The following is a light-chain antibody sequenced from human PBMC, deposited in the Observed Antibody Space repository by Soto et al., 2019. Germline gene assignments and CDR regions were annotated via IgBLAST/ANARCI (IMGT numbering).Light chain of an antibody. V-gene: IGKV4-1*01. CDR3: QQYYSTPLT. CDR1: QSVLYSSNNKNY. J-gene: IGKJ1*01. CDR2: RAF. Sequence: DIVMTQSPDSLAVSLGERATINCKSSQSVLYSSNNKNYLAWYQQKPGQPPKLLIYRAFARESGVPDRFSGSGSGTDFTLTISSLQAEDVAIYYCQQYYSTPLTFGQGTKVEIK.